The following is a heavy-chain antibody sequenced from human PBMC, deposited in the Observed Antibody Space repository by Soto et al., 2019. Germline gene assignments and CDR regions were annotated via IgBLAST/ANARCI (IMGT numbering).Heavy chain of an antibody. CDR1: GYTFSGYF. J-gene: IGHJ4*02. CDR2: MNPNSGGT. D-gene: IGHD6-13*01. V-gene: IGHV1-2*02. Sequence: QVQLVQSGADMKKPGASVKVSCKTSGYTFSGYFMHWLRQAPGQGLEWMGWMNPNSGGTDYAQNFQGRVSMTWDTSISTAYMELSRLRSDDTAIYYCARGYYSSSWRGFDYWGQGTLVTVSS. CDR3: ARGYYSSSWRGFDY.